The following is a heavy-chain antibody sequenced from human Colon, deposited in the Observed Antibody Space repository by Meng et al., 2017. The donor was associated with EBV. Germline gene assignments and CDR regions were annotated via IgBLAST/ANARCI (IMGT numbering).Heavy chain of an antibody. CDR1: GDSVATGRYY. D-gene: IGHD3-10*01. Sequence: QGQLQESGPGLVKPSETLSLTCTVSGDSVATGRYYWSWIRQPPGKGLEWIAYIYYIGGTNYNPSLKSRLTISLDTSKNQFSLSLRSVTAADTAVYYCARVSGRSFDPWGQGTLVTASS. V-gene: IGHV4-61*01. J-gene: IGHJ5*02. CDR2: IYYIGGT. CDR3: ARVSGRSFDP.